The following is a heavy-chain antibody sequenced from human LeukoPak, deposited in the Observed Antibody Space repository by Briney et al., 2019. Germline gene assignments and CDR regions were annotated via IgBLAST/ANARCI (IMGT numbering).Heavy chain of an antibody. CDR1: GFTFSSYS. V-gene: IGHV3-21*01. Sequence: GGSLRLSCAASGFTFSSYSMNWVRQAPGNGLEWVSSISSSSSYIYYADSVKGRFTISRDNAKNSLYLQMNSLRAEDTAVYYCARVRKGGHYYGMDVWGQGTTVTVSS. CDR2: ISSSSSYI. CDR3: ARVRKGGHYYGMDV. J-gene: IGHJ6*02. D-gene: IGHD3-16*01.